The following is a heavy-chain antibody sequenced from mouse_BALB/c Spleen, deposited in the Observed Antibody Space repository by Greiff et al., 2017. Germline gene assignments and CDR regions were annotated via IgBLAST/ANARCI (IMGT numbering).Heavy chain of an antibody. J-gene: IGHJ2*01. CDR1: GYTFTSYV. D-gene: IGHD2-10*02. Sequence: EVKLVESGPELVKPGASVKMSCKASGYTFTSYVMHWVKQKPGQGLEWIGYINPYNDGTKYNEKFKGKATLTSDKSSSTAYMELSSLTSEDSAVYYCAREYGNLDYWGQGTTLTVSS. CDR3: AREYGNLDY. CDR2: INPYNDGT. V-gene: IGHV1-14*01.